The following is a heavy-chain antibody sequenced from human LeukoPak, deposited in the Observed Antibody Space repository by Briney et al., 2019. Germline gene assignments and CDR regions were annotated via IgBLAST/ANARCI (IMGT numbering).Heavy chain of an antibody. CDR1: GDSISSSSHY. Sequence: SETLSLTCTVSGDSISSSSHYWSWIRQPAGKGLEWIGRIYTSGSTNYNPSLKSRVTISVDTSKNQFSLKLSSVTAADTAVYFCARAGGSYDSSGYYFKWGQGTLVTVSS. CDR2: IYTSGST. V-gene: IGHV4-61*02. J-gene: IGHJ4*02. CDR3: ARAGGSYDSSGYYFK. D-gene: IGHD3-22*01.